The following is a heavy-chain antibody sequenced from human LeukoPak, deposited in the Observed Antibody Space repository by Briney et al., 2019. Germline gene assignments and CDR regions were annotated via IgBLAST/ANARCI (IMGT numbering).Heavy chain of an antibody. CDR1: GFTFSSYA. CDR3: AGSGSFFRFDY. J-gene: IGHJ4*02. Sequence: GGSLRLSCAASGFTFSSYAMSWVRQAPGKGLEWVSSISDSGSTTYYTDSVKGRFTISRDNSKNTLYLQVRSLRGEDTAVYYCAGSGSFFRFDYWGQGTLVTVSS. V-gene: IGHV3-23*01. D-gene: IGHD1-26*01. CDR2: ISDSGSTT.